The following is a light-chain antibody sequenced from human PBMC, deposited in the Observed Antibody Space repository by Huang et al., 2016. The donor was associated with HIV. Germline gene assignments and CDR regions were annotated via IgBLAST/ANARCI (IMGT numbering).Light chain of an antibody. CDR2: WAS. CDR1: QSILHSSNNKNY. Sequence: IVMTQSPASLAVSLGERATNNCKSSQSILHSSNNKNYLVWYQQKPRQPPKLLIYWASTRESGVPDRFSGSGSGTDFTLTISNLQAEDVAVYYCHQYYTTPWTFGQGTKVEIK. J-gene: IGKJ1*01. CDR3: HQYYTTPWT. V-gene: IGKV4-1*01.